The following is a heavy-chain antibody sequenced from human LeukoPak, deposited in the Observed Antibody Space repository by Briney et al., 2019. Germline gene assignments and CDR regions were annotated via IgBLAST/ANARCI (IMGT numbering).Heavy chain of an antibody. CDR3: AVPCAF. CDR2: ISGSGGRT. CDR1: GLTFSTYA. V-gene: IGHV3-23*01. J-gene: IGHJ4*02. Sequence: GGSLRLSCAASGLTFSTYAMSWVRQAPGKGLEWVSGISGSGGRTYYADSVNGRCTIYTDNSKNTVYLQMSSLRAEDTAVYYCAVPCAFWGQGTLVTVSS. D-gene: IGHD3-16*01.